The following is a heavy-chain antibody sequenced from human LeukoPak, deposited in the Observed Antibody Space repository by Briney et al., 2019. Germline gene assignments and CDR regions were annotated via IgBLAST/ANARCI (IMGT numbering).Heavy chain of an antibody. CDR3: ATDLELTYYDSSGYDY. Sequence: PGGSLRLSCAASEFTFSAYWMHWVRQVPGKGLVWVSRINGGGRSTSYADSVKGRFTISRDNAKNPLYLPMNSLRAEATAVYYCATDLELTYYDSSGYDYWGQGTPVTVSS. V-gene: IGHV3-74*01. D-gene: IGHD3-22*01. CDR1: EFTFSAYW. J-gene: IGHJ4*02. CDR2: INGGGRST.